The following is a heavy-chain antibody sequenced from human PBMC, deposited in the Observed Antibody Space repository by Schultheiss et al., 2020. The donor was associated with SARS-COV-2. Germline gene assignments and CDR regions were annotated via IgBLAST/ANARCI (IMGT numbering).Heavy chain of an antibody. CDR2: INPNSGGT. D-gene: IGHD2-21*02. V-gene: IGHV1-18*01. Sequence: ASVKVSCKASGYTFTSYGISWVRQAPGQGLEWMGWINPNSGGTNYAQKFQGRVTITRDTSASTAYMELNSLRPEDTAVYYCARDGLKYCAGNCYSGYFHHWGQGTLVTVSS. CDR3: ARDGLKYCAGNCYSGYFHH. J-gene: IGHJ1*01. CDR1: GYTFTSYG.